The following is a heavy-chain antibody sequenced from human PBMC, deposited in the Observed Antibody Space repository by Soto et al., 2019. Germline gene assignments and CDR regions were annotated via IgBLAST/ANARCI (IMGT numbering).Heavy chain of an antibody. Sequence: GASVKVSCKVSGYTLTELSMHWLRQPPGKGLEGMGGFDPEDGETIYAQKFQGRVTMTEDTSTDTAYMELSSLRSEQPAVYFCATVAVITFGGVIVIPEYYGMDVWGQGTKVTVSS. J-gene: IGHJ6*02. CDR1: GYTLTELS. V-gene: IGHV1-24*01. CDR2: FDPEDGET. CDR3: ATVAVITFGGVIVIPEYYGMDV. D-gene: IGHD3-16*02.